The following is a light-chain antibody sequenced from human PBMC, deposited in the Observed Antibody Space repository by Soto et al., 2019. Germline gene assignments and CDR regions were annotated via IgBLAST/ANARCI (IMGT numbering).Light chain of an antibody. Sequence: QSVLAHPPSASGTHGQRVTISCSGSSSNIGSNYVYWYQQLPGTAPKLLIYRNNQRPSGVPDRFSGSKSGTSASLAISGLRSEDEADYYCAAWDDSLSAYVVFGGGTKLTVL. V-gene: IGLV1-47*01. CDR3: AAWDDSLSAYVV. CDR1: SSNIGSNY. J-gene: IGLJ2*01. CDR2: RNN.